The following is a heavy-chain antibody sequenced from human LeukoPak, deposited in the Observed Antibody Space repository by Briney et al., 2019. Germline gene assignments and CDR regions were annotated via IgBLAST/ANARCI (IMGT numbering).Heavy chain of an antibody. CDR1: RYSISNDYY. CDR2: IYPSGTT. V-gene: IGHV4-38-2*01. J-gene: IGHJ4*02. Sequence: SETLSLTCAVSRYSISNDYYWGWIRQPPGRGLEWIGNIYPSGTTYYNPSLKSRVAMSVDTSKNQFSLKLTSVTAADTAVYYCARGIDYQLPTRYYFDYWGQGTLVTVSS. CDR3: ARGIDYQLPTRYYFDY. D-gene: IGHD2-2*01.